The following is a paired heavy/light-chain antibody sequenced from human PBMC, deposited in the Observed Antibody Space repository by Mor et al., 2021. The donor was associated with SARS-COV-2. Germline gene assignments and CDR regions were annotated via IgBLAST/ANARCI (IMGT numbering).Light chain of an antibody. CDR2: GAS. Sequence: EIVMTQSPATLSVSPGERATLSCRASQSVSSNLAWYQQKPGQAPRLLIYGASTRATGIPARFSGSGSGTEFTLTISSLQSEDFAVYYCQQYNNWPPTFGQGTKVEIK. J-gene: IGKJ1*01. CDR1: QSVSSN. CDR3: QQYNNWPPT. V-gene: IGKV3-15*01.
Heavy chain of an antibody. D-gene: IGHD2-2*01. CDR3: AKVALGYCSSTSCYAFDY. CDR2: ISGSGGST. V-gene: IGHV3-23*01. J-gene: IGHJ4*02. CDR1: GFTFSSYA. Sequence: EVQLLESGGGLVQPGGSLRLSCAASGFTFSSYAMSWVRQAPGKGLEWVSAISGSGGSTYYADSVKGRFTISRDNSKNTLYLQMNSLRAEDTAVYYCAKVALGYCSSTSCYAFDYWGQGTLVTVSS.